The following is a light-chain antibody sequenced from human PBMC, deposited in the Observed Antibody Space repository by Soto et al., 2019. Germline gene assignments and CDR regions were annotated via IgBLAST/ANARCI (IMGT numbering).Light chain of an antibody. Sequence: DIVLTQSPGTLSLSPGERATLSCRASQSVSSNYLAWYQQKPGQAPRLLIYDTSTRATGVPTRFSGSGSGTDFTLTISRLEPEDSAVYYCQQYGSSPLTFGGGTKVDIK. CDR1: QSVSSNY. CDR2: DTS. CDR3: QQYGSSPLT. J-gene: IGKJ4*01. V-gene: IGKV3-20*01.